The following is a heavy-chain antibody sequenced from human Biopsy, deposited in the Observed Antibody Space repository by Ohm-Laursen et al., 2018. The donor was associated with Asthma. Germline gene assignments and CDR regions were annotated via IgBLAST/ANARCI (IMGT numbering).Heavy chain of an antibody. CDR1: GDAMSTSGSY. CDR2: IYYSGKT. Sequence: TLSLTCIVSGDAMSTSGSYWGWIRQSPGKGLEWIGSIYYSGKTYYNPSLESRVTISADTSKNHFSLKVTSVAAADTAVYYCARAVSSSSYWYFDLWGRGDLVTVSS. CDR3: ARAVSSSSYWYFDL. J-gene: IGHJ2*01. D-gene: IGHD6-6*01. V-gene: IGHV4-39*02.